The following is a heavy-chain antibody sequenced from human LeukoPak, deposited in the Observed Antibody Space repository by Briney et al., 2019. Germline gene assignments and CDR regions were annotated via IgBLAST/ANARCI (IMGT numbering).Heavy chain of an antibody. CDR1: GGSISSGSYY. D-gene: IGHD6-13*01. CDR2: IYTSGGT. J-gene: IGHJ5*02. CDR3: ARKEDSSWYWFDP. Sequence: SETLSLTCTVSGGSISSGSYYWSWIRQPAGKGLEWIGRIYTSGGTNYNPSLKSRVTISVDTSKNQFSLKLSSVTAADTAVYYCARKEDSSWYWFDPWGQGTLVTVSS. V-gene: IGHV4-61*02.